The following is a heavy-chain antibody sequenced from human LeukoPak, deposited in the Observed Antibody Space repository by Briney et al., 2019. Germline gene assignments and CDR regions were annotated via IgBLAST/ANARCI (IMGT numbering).Heavy chain of an antibody. CDR1: GGSISRGGYY. V-gene: IGHV4-31*03. J-gene: IGHJ2*01. CDR2: IYYSRST. CDR3: AREVGGSADL. Sequence: SETLSLICTVSGGSISRGGYYWSWIRQHPGKGLEWIGYIYYSRSTYYNPSLKSRVTISVDTSKNQFSLKLSSLTAADTAVYYCAREVGGSADLWGRGTLVTVSS. D-gene: IGHD3-16*01.